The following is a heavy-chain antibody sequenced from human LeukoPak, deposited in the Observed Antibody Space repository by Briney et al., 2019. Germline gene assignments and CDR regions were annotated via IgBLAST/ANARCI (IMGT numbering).Heavy chain of an antibody. D-gene: IGHD4-23*01. J-gene: IGHJ4*02. CDR3: AGGGGAGLAD. V-gene: IGHV4-59*01. CDR2: IYSSGST. Sequence: SETLSLTCTVSGGSISSYYWSWIRQPPGKGLEWIGYIYSSGSTQYNPPLKSRVTISIDTSKNQFSLNLSSVTAADTAVYYCAGGGGAGLADWGQGTLVTVSS. CDR1: GGSISSYY.